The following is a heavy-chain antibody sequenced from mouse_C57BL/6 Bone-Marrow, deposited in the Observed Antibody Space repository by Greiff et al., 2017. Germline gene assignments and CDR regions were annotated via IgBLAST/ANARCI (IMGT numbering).Heavy chain of an antibody. V-gene: IGHV5-2*01. CDR2: INSDGGST. D-gene: IGHD2-3*01. CDR1: EYEFPSHD. CDR3: ARQDGYYNYYAMDY. Sequence: EVMLVESGGGLVQPGESLKLSCESNEYEFPSHDMSWVRKTPEKRLELVAAINSDGGSTYYPDTMERRFIISRDNTKKTLYLQMRSLRSEDTALYYCARQDGYYNYYAMDYWGQGTSVTVSS. J-gene: IGHJ4*01.